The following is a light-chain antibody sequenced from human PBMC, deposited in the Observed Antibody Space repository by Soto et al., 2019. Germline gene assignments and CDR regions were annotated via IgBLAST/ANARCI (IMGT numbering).Light chain of an antibody. J-gene: IGLJ3*02. V-gene: IGLV1-44*01. Sequence: QSVLTQPPSASGTPGQRVTISCSGSHSNIGTKAVKWFQQVPGAAPKSLIYKTDQRPSGVPDRFSGSKSGTSASLAISGLQPEDEADYYCASWDDSLYGVVFGGGTKLTVL. CDR1: HSNIGTKA. CDR3: ASWDDSLYGVV. CDR2: KTD.